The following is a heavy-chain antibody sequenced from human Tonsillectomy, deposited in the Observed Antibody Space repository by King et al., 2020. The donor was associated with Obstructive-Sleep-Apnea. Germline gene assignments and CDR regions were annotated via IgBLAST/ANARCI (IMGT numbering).Heavy chain of an antibody. V-gene: IGHV3-33*06. CDR3: AKEALRRDGYNSYYYYGMDV. Sequence: VQLVESGGGVVQPGRSLRLSCAASGFTFSSYGMHWVRQAPGKGLEWVAVLWYDVSNKYYADSVKGRFTISRDNSKNTLYLQMNSLRAEDTAVYYCAKEALRRDGYNSYYYYGMDVWGQGTTVTVSS. D-gene: IGHD5-24*01. CDR2: LWYDVSNK. J-gene: IGHJ6*02. CDR1: GFTFSSYG.